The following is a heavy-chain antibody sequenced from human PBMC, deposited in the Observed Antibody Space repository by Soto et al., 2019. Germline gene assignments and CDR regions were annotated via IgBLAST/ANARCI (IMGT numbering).Heavy chain of an antibody. J-gene: IGHJ6*02. Sequence: GGTLRLSCAASGFTFSNYAMNWARQAPGKGLEWVSAISGSGGVTYCADSVKGRFTISRDNSKNTQYLQMSSLRAEDTAVYYCAKDRRIWFGGMDVWGPGTAVTVSS. CDR1: GFTFSNYA. CDR2: ISGSGGVT. V-gene: IGHV3-23*01. CDR3: AKDRRIWFGGMDV. D-gene: IGHD3-10*01.